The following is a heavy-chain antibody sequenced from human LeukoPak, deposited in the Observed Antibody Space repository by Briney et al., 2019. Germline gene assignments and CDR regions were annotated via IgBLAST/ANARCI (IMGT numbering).Heavy chain of an antibody. V-gene: IGHV1-46*01. CDR3: ARRAAAGTLFSYFDY. Sequence: GASVKVSCKASGYTFTSYYMHWVRQAPGQGLEWMGIINPSGGSTSYAQKFQGRVTMTRDTSTSTVYMELSSLRSEDTAVYYCARRAAAGTLFSYFDYWGQGTLVTVSS. J-gene: IGHJ4*02. CDR1: GYTFTSYY. CDR2: INPSGGST. D-gene: IGHD6-13*01.